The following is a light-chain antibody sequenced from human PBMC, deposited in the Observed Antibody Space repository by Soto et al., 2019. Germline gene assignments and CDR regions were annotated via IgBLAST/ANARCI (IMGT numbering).Light chain of an antibody. V-gene: IGKV1-27*01. CDR1: QDIRND. CDR3: QQYNPYSPYT. CDR2: AAS. J-gene: IGKJ2*01. Sequence: DIQMTQSPSSLFASVGDRVTITCRASQDIRNDLAWYQQKPGKVPKVLIHAASTLQSGVPSRFSGSGSGTDFTLAICGLQPDDVATYFCQQYNPYSPYTFGQGTRLEIK.